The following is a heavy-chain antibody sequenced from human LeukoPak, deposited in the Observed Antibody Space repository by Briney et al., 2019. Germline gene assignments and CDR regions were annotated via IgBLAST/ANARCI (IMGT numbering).Heavy chain of an antibody. CDR2: TRNRARSYST. V-gene: IGHV3-72*01. CDR3: AKSGSYHAFAI. D-gene: IGHD1-26*01. CDR1: GFTFSDHY. Sequence: PGGSLRLSCAASGFTFSDHYMDWVRQAPGKGLEWVGRTRNRARSYSTEYAASVRGRFTISRDDSKNSLYLQMNSLKTEDTALYYCAKSGSYHAFAIWGQGTMVTVSS. J-gene: IGHJ3*02.